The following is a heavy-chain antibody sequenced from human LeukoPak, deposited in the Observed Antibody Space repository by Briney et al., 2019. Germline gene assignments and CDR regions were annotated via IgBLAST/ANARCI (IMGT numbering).Heavy chain of an antibody. CDR2: IFYSGST. J-gene: IGHJ4*02. D-gene: IGHD3-22*01. Sequence: SETLSLTCTVSGGSISTSNYYWGWIRQPPGKGLEWIGNIFYSGSTYYSPSLKSRVTISVDTSKNQFSLKLSSVTAADTAVYYCARGSYYYYYDSSGYEGTGFDYWGQGTLVTVSS. CDR3: ARGSYYYYYDSSGYEGTGFDY. V-gene: IGHV4-39*07. CDR1: GGSISTSNYY.